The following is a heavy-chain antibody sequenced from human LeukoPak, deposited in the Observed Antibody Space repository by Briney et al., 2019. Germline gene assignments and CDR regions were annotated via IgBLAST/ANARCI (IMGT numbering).Heavy chain of an antibody. CDR1: GFTFSSYG. V-gene: IGHV3-33*01. Sequence: WGSLRLSCAASGFTFSSYGMHWVRQAAGKGLEWVAVIWYDGSNKYYADSVKGRFTISRDNSKNTLYLQMNSLRAEDTAVYYCARDESITMVRGVTGFDYWGQGTLVTVSS. CDR2: IWYDGSNK. CDR3: ARDESITMVRGVTGFDY. J-gene: IGHJ4*02. D-gene: IGHD3-10*01.